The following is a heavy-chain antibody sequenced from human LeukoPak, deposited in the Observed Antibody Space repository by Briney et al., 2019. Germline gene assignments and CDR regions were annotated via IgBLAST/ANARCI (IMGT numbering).Heavy chain of an antibody. Sequence: SQTLSLTCSISGASISGGSDYWIWIRQPAGKALEYIGRVHTSGNPNYNPSFESRVSISVDRSKNQFSLQLHSVTAADTAVYYCARDGGDLGPGTIRGTRFYYYYMDVWGKGTAVIVSS. D-gene: IGHD3-16*01. J-gene: IGHJ6*03. CDR3: ARDGGDLGPGTIRGTRFYYYYMDV. V-gene: IGHV4-61*02. CDR2: VHTSGNP. CDR1: GASISGGSDY.